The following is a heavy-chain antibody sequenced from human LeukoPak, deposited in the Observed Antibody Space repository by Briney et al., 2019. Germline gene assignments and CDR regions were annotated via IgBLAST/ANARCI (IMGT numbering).Heavy chain of an antibody. V-gene: IGHV3-23*01. Sequence: GGSLRLSCAASGFTFSSYAMTWVRQAPGKGLEWVSDISSSGVTTYYADSVKGRFTISRDNAKNSLDLQMNSLRAEDTAVYYCARETSPGIAAAGTWVYFQHWGQGTLVTVSS. CDR3: ARETSPGIAAAGTWVYFQH. J-gene: IGHJ1*01. CDR2: ISSSGVTT. CDR1: GFTFSSYA. D-gene: IGHD6-13*01.